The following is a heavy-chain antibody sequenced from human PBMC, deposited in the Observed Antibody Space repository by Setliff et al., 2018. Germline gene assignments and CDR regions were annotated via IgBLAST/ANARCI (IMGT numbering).Heavy chain of an antibody. V-gene: IGHV2-5*02. D-gene: IGHD1-26*01. J-gene: IGHJ4*02. CDR2: IFWDDDK. CDR1: GLSLNTRGVG. Sequence: SGPTLVNPTQTLTLTCTLSGLSLNTRGVGVGWIRQPPGKALEWLALIFWDDDKRYSPYLKSRLTISKDSSKNQVALTMTNMDPVDTATYYCARRRGGTYGFDYFDSWGQGTLVTVSS. CDR3: ARRRGGTYGFDYFDS.